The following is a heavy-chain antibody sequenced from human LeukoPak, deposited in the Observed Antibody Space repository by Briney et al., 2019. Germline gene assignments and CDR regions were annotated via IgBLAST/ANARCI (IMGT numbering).Heavy chain of an antibody. Sequence: PGGSLRLSCAASGFTFSSYWMSWVRQAPGKGLEWVANIKQDGSEKYYVDSVKGRFTISRDNAKSSLYLQMNSLRAEDTAVYYCARYYDFWSGYYTTFSYWGQGTLVTVSS. CDR3: ARYYDFWSGYYTTFSY. CDR2: IKQDGSEK. CDR1: GFTFSSYW. D-gene: IGHD3-3*01. V-gene: IGHV3-7*01. J-gene: IGHJ4*02.